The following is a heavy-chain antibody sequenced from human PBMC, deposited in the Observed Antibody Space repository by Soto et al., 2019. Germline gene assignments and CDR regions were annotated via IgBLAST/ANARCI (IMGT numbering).Heavy chain of an antibody. V-gene: IGHV4-61*01. J-gene: IGHJ4*02. CDR1: GASVNSGSYY. CDR3: ARMTTVTKIDY. CDR2: IYFTGTT. D-gene: IGHD4-17*01. Sequence: QVQLQESGPGLGKPSETLFLTCSVSGASVNSGSYYWTWVRQPPGKGLEFIGYIYFTGTTTYNPSLRSRATLSVDPSKIQFSLTLTSVTAADTAMYYCARMTTVTKIDYWGQGTPVSVSS.